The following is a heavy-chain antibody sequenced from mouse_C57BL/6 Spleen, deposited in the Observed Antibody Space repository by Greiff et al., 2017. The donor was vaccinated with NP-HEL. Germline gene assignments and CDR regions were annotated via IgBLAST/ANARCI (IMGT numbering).Heavy chain of an antibody. CDR3: ARLLRYFDV. J-gene: IGHJ1*03. CDR2: ISSGSSTI. D-gene: IGHD1-1*01. CDR1: GFTFSDYG. Sequence: EVKLVESGGGLVKPGGSLKLSCAASGFTFSDYGMHWVRQAPEKGLEWVAYISSGSSTIYYADTVKGRFTISRDNAKNTLFLQMTSLRSEDTAMYYCARLLRYFDVWGTGTTVTVSS. V-gene: IGHV5-17*01.